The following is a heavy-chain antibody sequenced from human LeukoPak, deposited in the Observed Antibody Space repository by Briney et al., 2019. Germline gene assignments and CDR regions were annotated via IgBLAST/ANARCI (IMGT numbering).Heavy chain of an antibody. V-gene: IGHV3-53*01. CDR1: GLTLSSNY. CDR2: IYSGCST. CDR3: ARSRDY. Sequence: GGSLRLSCAASGLTLSSNYMSWVRQAPGKGLEWVSVIYSGCSTYYADSVKGRFTISRDNSKNTLYLQMNSLRAEDTAVYYSARSRDYWGEGALVTVSS. J-gene: IGHJ4*02.